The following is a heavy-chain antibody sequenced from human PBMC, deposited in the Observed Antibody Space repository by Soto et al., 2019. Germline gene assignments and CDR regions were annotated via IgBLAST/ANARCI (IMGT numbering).Heavy chain of an antibody. V-gene: IGHV4-30-4*01. J-gene: IGHJ4*02. D-gene: IGHD1-7*01. CDR2: IYYSGST. Sequence: ILSITSTVSSDSISIGVFYLTWIQQPPGKGLEWIGYIYYSGSTYYNPSLKSRVTISVDTSKNQFSLNLSFVTAADTAVYYCAKMGTPATGVYYCDFWGQGILVTVS. CDR3: AKMGTPATGVYYCDF. CDR1: SDSISIGVFY.